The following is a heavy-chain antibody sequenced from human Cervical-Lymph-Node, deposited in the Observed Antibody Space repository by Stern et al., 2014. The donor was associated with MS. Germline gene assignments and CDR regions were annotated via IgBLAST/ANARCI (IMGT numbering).Heavy chain of an antibody. D-gene: IGHD3-3*01. J-gene: IGHJ4*02. CDR3: AGSGTYYPDY. V-gene: IGHV4-59*08. CDR1: GGSISSYY. Sequence: QVQLQESGPGLVKPSETLSLTCSVSGGSISSYYWNWIRQPPGKGLEWIANVHYSGTTNYNPALKSRVTILLNTSLDQNSLQLASVTAADTAVYYCAGSGTYYPDYWGQGILVTVSS. CDR2: VHYSGTT.